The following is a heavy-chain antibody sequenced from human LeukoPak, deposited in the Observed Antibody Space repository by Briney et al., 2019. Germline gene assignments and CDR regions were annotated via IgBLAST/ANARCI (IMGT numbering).Heavy chain of an antibody. Sequence: PGGSLRLSCAASGFTVSSNYMSWVRQAPGKGLEWVSGISGSGGRTYYADSVKGRFTISRDNSKNTLYLQMNSLRAEDTALYFCAKAVSHSYFDFWGQGTLVTVSA. CDR1: GFTVSSNY. J-gene: IGHJ4*02. D-gene: IGHD6-19*01. V-gene: IGHV3-23*01. CDR3: AKAVSHSYFDF. CDR2: ISGSGGRT.